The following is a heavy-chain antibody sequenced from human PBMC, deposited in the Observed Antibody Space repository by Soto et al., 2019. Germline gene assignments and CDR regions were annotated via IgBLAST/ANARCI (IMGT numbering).Heavy chain of an antibody. Sequence: SVKVCCKGSWFTFTRPAMQLLRQARGQRLEWIGWIVVGSGNTNYAQKFQERVTITRDMSTSTAYMELSSLRSEDTAVYYCAADPAYTAMAKYYYYYGMDVWG. CDR2: IVVGSGNT. V-gene: IGHV1-58*02. CDR3: AADPAYTAMAKYYYYYGMDV. CDR1: WFTFTRPA. J-gene: IGHJ6*02. D-gene: IGHD5-18*01.